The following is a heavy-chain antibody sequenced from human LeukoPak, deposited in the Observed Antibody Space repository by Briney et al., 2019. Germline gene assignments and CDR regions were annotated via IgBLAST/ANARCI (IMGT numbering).Heavy chain of an antibody. CDR3: ARDPWGYRAGVMDF. CDR2: INTDGTTT. J-gene: IGHJ4*02. Sequence: GGSLRLSCGASGFTFSSYWMHWVRQAPGKGLVCVSRINTDGTTTDHADSVKGRFTISRDNAKNTLYLQMNSLRAEDTAVYFCARDPWGYRAGVMDFWGLGTLVTVSS. CDR1: GFTFSSYW. V-gene: IGHV3-74*01. D-gene: IGHD1-1*01.